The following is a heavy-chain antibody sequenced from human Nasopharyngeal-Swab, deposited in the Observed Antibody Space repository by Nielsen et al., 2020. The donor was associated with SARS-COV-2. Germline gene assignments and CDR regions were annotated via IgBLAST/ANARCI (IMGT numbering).Heavy chain of an antibody. CDR1: GYSFTSYW. CDR3: ARPGGYSSGRVDY. V-gene: IGHV5-51*01. J-gene: IGHJ4*02. CDR2: IYAGDSET. D-gene: IGHD6-19*01. Sequence: KVSCKGSGYSFTSYWIGWVRQMAGKGLEWMGSIYAGDSETRYSASCQGQVTITADKSISTAYLQWSSLKASDTAMYYCARPGGYSSGRVDYWGQGTLVTVSS.